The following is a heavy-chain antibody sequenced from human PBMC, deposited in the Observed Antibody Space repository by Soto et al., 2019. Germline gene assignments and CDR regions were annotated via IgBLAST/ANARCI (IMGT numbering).Heavy chain of an antibody. Sequence: LETLSLTCTVTGGAISGYYWTWIRQSDGEGLEWIGRIYSSGSTNYNPSLKSRVTISLDTSMNYFSLRLSSVTAADTAVNYSARGQRFSDWFDPWGQGTLVTVSS. J-gene: IGHJ5*02. CDR1: GGAISGYY. D-gene: IGHD3-3*01. CDR2: IYSSGST. CDR3: ARGQRFSDWFDP. V-gene: IGHV4-4*07.